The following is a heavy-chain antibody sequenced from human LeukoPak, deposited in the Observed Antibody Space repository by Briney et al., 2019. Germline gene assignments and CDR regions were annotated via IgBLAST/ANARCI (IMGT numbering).Heavy chain of an antibody. CDR1: GFTFSSFD. D-gene: IGHD1-1*01. V-gene: IGHV3-13*01. J-gene: IGHJ6*03. CDR3: ARGPPRGKYYYMDV. Sequence: LGGSLRLSCAASGFTFSSFDMHWVRRPTGQGLEWVSTIGTASDTYYPGSVEGRFTLSRDNAKNSLYLQMNSLTAGDTAVYYCARGPPRGKYYYMDVWGKGTTVTVSS. CDR2: IGTASDT.